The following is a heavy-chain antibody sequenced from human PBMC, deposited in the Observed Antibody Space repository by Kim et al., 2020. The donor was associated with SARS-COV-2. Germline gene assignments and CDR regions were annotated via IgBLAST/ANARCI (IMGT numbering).Heavy chain of an antibody. V-gene: IGHV3-30*18. J-gene: IGHJ4*02. D-gene: IGHD6-19*01. Sequence: GGSLRLSCAASGFTFSSYGMHWVRQAPGKGLEWVAVISYDGSNKYYADSVKGRFTISRDNSKNTLYLQMNSLRAEDTAVYYCAKDSGYSSGWGDFDYWGQGTLVTVSS. CDR1: GFTFSSYG. CDR3: AKDSGYSSGWGDFDY. CDR2: ISYDGSNK.